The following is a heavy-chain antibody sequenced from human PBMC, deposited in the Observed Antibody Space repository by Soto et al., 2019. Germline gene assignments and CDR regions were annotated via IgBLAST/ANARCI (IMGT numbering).Heavy chain of an antibody. V-gene: IGHV4-31*03. CDR2: IYYSGST. CDR3: ARYDSGTYYPTTFDS. D-gene: IGHD3-10*01. J-gene: IGHJ4*02. CDR1: GGSISSAGYN. Sequence: QVQLQESGPGLVKPSQTLSLTCTVSGGSISSAGYNWSWIRQHPGKGLEWIGYIYYSGSTYYNPSLKSRVTISVDTSKNQFSLKLSSVTAADTAVYYCARYDSGTYYPTTFDSWGQGTLVTVSS.